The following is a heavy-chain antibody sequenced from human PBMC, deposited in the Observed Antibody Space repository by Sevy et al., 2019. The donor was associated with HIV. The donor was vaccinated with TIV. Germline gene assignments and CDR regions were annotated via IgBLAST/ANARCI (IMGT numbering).Heavy chain of an antibody. CDR1: GFTFSSYA. D-gene: IGHD5-12*01. Sequence: GGSLRLSCAASGFTFSSYAMHWVRQAPGKGLEWVAVISYDGSNKYYADSVKGRFTISRDNSKNTLYLRMNSLRAEDTAVYYCARGGDGYNYPYYFDYWGQGTLVTVSS. V-gene: IGHV3-30*04. CDR3: ARGGDGYNYPYYFDY. J-gene: IGHJ4*02. CDR2: ISYDGSNK.